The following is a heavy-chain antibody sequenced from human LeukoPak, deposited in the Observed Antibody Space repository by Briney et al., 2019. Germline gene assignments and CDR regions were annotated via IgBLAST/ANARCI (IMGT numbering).Heavy chain of an antibody. CDR3: ARSITSSWYGDFQH. Sequence: SETLSLTCTVSGGSMSGYFWSWIRQPPGKGLEWIGYIYYSGSTNYNPSLKSRVTISVDTSKNQFSLKLSSVTAADTAVYYCARSITSSWYGDFQHWGQGTLVTVSS. D-gene: IGHD6-13*01. V-gene: IGHV4-59*01. J-gene: IGHJ1*01. CDR1: GGSMSGYF. CDR2: IYYSGST.